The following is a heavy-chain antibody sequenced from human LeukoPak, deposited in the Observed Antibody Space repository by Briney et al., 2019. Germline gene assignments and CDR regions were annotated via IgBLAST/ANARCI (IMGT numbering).Heavy chain of an antibody. CDR3: ARHRFVVWGVIIPHFDY. V-gene: IGHV4-34*01. J-gene: IGHJ4*02. D-gene: IGHD3-10*01. CDR1: GGSFSGYY. Sequence: PSETLSLTCAVYGGSFSGYYWSWIRQPPGKGLEWIGEINHSGSTNYNPSLKSRVTISVDTSKNQFSLKLSSVTAADTAVYYCARHRFVVWGVIIPHFDYWGQGTLVTVSS. CDR2: INHSGST.